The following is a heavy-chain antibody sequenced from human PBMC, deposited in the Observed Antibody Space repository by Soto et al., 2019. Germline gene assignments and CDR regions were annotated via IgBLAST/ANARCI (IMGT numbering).Heavy chain of an antibody. CDR2: IYSGGYT. CDR3: AAGGGGGGY. J-gene: IGHJ4*02. Sequence: EVQLVESGGGLIQPGGSLRLSCAVSGFTVSNNYMSWVRQAPGKGLEGVSVIYSGGYTAYGDSVKGRFTISRDNSKNNHDLKINSLGAGDRAVVYGAAGGGGGGYWGQGTLVTVSS. V-gene: IGHV3-53*01. CDR1: GFTVSNNY. D-gene: IGHD3-16*01.